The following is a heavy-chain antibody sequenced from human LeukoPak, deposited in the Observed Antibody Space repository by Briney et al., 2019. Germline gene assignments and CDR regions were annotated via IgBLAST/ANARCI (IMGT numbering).Heavy chain of an antibody. CDR1: GDSISTSNSY. CDR2: IYYSGNT. V-gene: IGHV4-39*01. CDR3: ARGGSYYGSGSYYRDAFDI. J-gene: IGHJ3*02. D-gene: IGHD3-10*01. Sequence: KASETLSLTCTVSGDSISTSNSYWGWIRQPPGKGLEWIGSIYYSGNTYYNASLKSRVTISVDTSKNQFSLKLSSVTAADTAVYYCARGGSYYGSGSYYRDAFDIWGQGTMVTVSS.